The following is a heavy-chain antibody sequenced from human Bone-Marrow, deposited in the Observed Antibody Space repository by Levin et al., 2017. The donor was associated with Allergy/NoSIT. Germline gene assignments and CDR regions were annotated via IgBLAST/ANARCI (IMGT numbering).Heavy chain of an antibody. V-gene: IGHV6-1*01. D-gene: IGHD6-19*01. CDR2: IFYRSKWHN. J-gene: IGHJ4*02. Sequence: SQTLSLTCAISGDSISSTGAVWHWMRQSPSRGLECLGRIFYRSKWHNEYAPSVISRITINPDTSKNQFSLQLTAVTPEDTAVYYCARGGWDSGWSWGQGTLVTVSS. CDR1: GDSISSTGAV. CDR3: ARGGWDSGWS.